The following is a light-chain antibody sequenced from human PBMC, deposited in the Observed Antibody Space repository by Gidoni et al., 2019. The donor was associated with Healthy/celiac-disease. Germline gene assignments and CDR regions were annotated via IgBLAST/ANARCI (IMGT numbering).Light chain of an antibody. V-gene: IGKV1-5*03. CDR3: QQYNNGPWT. J-gene: IGKJ1*01. Sequence: DIQMTQSPSTLSASVGDRVTITCRASQSISSWLAWYQQKPGKAPKLLIYKASSLESGVPSRFSGSGSGTEFTLTISSLQPDDFATYYCQQYNNGPWTFGQGTRVEIK. CDR2: KAS. CDR1: QSISSW.